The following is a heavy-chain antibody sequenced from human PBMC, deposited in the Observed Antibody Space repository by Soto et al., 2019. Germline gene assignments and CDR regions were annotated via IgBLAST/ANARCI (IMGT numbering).Heavy chain of an antibody. Sequence: RGSLRLSCAASGFTFSSYAMHWVRQAPGKGLEWVAVISYDGSNKYYADSVKGRFTISRDNSKNTLYLQMNRLRAEDTAVYYCARDQKTGATPHFDYWGQGTLVTVSS. CDR1: GFTFSSYA. J-gene: IGHJ4*02. CDR2: ISYDGSNK. V-gene: IGHV3-30*04. CDR3: ARDQKTGATPHFDY. D-gene: IGHD1-1*01.